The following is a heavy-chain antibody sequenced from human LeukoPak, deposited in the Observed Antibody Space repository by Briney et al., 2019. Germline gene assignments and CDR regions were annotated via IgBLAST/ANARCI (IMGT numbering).Heavy chain of an antibody. D-gene: IGHD3-22*01. CDR3: AREDSSGFSDY. CDR2: VSGSDTST. CDR1: GFSFSNYA. J-gene: IGHJ4*02. Sequence: GGSLRLSCAASGFSFSNYAMSWVRQAPGKGLEWVSVVSGSDTSTYYADSVKGRFTISRDNAKNSLYLQINSLRAEDTAVYYCAREDSSGFSDYWGQGTLVTVSS. V-gene: IGHV3-23*01.